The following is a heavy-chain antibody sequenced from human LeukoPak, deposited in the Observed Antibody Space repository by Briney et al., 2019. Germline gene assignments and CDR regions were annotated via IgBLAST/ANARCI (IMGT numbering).Heavy chain of an antibody. Sequence: SQTLSLTCAISGDSVSSNSAAWSWVRQSPSRGLEWLGRTYYRSKWYNEYAVSVKGRITINPDTSKNQFSLQLNSVTPEDTAVYYCAGTPAGTIDYWGQGSLVTVSS. CDR1: GDSVSSNSAA. D-gene: IGHD6-13*01. J-gene: IGHJ4*02. CDR2: TYYRSKWYN. CDR3: AGTPAGTIDY. V-gene: IGHV6-1*01.